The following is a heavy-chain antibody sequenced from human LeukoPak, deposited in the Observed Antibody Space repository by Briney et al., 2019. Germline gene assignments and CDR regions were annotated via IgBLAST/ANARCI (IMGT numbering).Heavy chain of an antibody. V-gene: IGHV1-18*01. Sequence: ASVKVSCKASGYTFTSYGISWVRQAPGQGLEWMGWISTYKGNTNYAQKLQGRVTITTDTSTSTVYMELRSLRSDDTAVYYCARVTALYYYMDVWGKGTTVTVSS. CDR1: GYTFTSYG. J-gene: IGHJ6*03. CDR3: ARVTALYYYMDV. CDR2: ISTYKGNT.